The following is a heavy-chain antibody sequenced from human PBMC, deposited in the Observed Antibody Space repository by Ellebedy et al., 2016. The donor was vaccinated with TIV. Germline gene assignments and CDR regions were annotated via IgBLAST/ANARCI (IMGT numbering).Heavy chain of an antibody. J-gene: IGHJ4*02. CDR3: VKLDSSGYYYGRLDY. Sequence: GESLKISCAASGFTFSSHAISWVRQTPGKGLEWLSGISAGGDSTYYVDSVKGRFTISRDNSKNTLYLQMNSLRAEDTAVYYCVKLDSSGYYYGRLDYWGQGTLVTVSS. CDR1: GFTFSSHA. V-gene: IGHV3-23*01. CDR2: ISAGGDST. D-gene: IGHD3-22*01.